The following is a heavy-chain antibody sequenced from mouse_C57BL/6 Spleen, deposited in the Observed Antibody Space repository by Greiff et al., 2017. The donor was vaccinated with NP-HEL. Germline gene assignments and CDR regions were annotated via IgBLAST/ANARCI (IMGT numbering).Heavy chain of an antibody. Sequence: EVKLQESGPELVKPGASEKIPCKASGYTFTDYNMDWVKQSHGKSLEWIGDINPNNGGTIYNQKFKGKATLTVDKSSSTAYMELRSLTSEDTAVYYCARKGVYPFAYWGQGTLVTVSA. D-gene: IGHD2-1*01. CDR2: INPNNGGT. CDR3: ARKGVYPFAY. J-gene: IGHJ3*01. V-gene: IGHV1-18*01. CDR1: GYTFTDYN.